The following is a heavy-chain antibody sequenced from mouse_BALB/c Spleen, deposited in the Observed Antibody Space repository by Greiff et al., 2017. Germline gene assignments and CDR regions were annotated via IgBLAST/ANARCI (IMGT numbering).Heavy chain of an antibody. CDR2: IWAGGST. CDR3: ARNPTVPPHYYAMDY. CDR1: GFSLTSYG. J-gene: IGHJ4*01. D-gene: IGHD1-1*01. V-gene: IGHV2-9*02. Sequence: VHLVESGPGLVAPSQSLSITCTVSGFSLTSYGVHWVRQPPGKGLEWLGVIWAGGSTNYNSALMSRLSISKDNSKSQVFLKMNSLQTDDTAMYYCARNPTVPPHYYAMDYWGQGTSVTVSS.